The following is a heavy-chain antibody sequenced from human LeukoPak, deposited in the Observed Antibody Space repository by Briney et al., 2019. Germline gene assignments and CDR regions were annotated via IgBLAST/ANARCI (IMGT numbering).Heavy chain of an antibody. D-gene: IGHD3-16*01. Sequence: GGSLRLSCAASGFTSSSYAMSWVRQAPAKGWEWVSAISGCGGSTYYAGSVKGRFTISRDNSRDALYLQMNSLRAEDTAVYYCAKGYYDYVWGSYYFDYWGQGTLVTVSS. J-gene: IGHJ4*02. CDR2: ISGCGGST. CDR3: AKGYYDYVWGSYYFDY. CDR1: GFTSSSYA. V-gene: IGHV3-23*01.